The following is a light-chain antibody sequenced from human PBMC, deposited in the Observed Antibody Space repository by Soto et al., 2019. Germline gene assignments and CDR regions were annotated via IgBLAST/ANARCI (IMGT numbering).Light chain of an antibody. J-gene: IGLJ1*01. V-gene: IGLV2-11*01. CDR1: SSDVGGYNY. Sequence: QSVLTQPRSVSGSPGQSVTMSRTGTSSDVGGYNYVSWYQQHPGKAPKLMIYDVSKRPSGVPDRFSGSKSGNTASLTISGLQAEDEADYYCCSYAGSYTYVFGTGTKVTVL. CDR2: DVS. CDR3: CSYAGSYTYV.